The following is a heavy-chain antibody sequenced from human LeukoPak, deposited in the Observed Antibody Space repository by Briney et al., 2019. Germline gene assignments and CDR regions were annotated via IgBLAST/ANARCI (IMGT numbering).Heavy chain of an antibody. D-gene: IGHD4-23*01. CDR2: IYYSGST. V-gene: IGHV4-59*01. Sequence: SETLSLTCTVSGGSISSYYWSWIRQPPGKGLEWIGYIYYSGSTNYNPSLKSRVTISVDTSKNQFSLKLSSVTAADTAVYYCARVKGGNSGVWSDYWGQGTLVTVSS. CDR1: GGSISSYY. CDR3: ARVKGGNSGVWSDY. J-gene: IGHJ4*02.